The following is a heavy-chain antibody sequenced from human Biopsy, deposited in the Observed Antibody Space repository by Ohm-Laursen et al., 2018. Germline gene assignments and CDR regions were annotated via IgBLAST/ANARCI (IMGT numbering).Heavy chain of an antibody. CDR3: TRDTTYYAGTTYYDALDV. CDR2: IKRDGSQS. D-gene: IGHD2/OR15-2a*01. J-gene: IGHJ3*01. V-gene: IGHV3-7*01. CDR1: GFTFSTYW. Sequence: SRRLSCAASGFTFSTYWMTWVRQAPGKGLEWVANIKRDGSQSNHADSVKGRFTISRDNAKNSLYPQMNSLRAEDTAVYYCTRDTTYYAGTTYYDALDVWGQGTTVTVSS.